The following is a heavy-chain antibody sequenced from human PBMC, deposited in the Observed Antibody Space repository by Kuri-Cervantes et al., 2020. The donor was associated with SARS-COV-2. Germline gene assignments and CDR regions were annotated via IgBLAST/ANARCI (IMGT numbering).Heavy chain of an antibody. Sequence: GGSLRLSCAASGFTFSSYSMNWVRQAPGKGLEWVSSISSSSSYIYYADSVKGRFTISRDNAKNSLYLQMNSLRAEDTAVYYCTTGLSASAYVRDYWGQGTLVTVSS. CDR1: GFTFSSYS. J-gene: IGHJ4*02. CDR2: ISSSSSYI. D-gene: IGHD3-16*01. V-gene: IGHV3-21*04. CDR3: TTGLSASAYVRDY.